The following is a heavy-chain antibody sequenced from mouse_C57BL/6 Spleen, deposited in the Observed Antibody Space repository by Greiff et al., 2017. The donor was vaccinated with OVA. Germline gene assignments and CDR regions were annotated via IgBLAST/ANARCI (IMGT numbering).Heavy chain of an antibody. J-gene: IGHJ3*01. Sequence: EVHLVESGPGLVKPSQSLSLTCSVTGYSITSGYYWNWIRQFPGNKLEWMGYISYDGSNNYNPSLKNRISITRDTSKNQFFLKLNSVTTEDTAAYYCARGGGTWFAYWGQGALVTVAA. CDR1: GYSITSGYY. CDR3: ARGGGTWFAY. V-gene: IGHV3-6*01. CDR2: ISYDGSN.